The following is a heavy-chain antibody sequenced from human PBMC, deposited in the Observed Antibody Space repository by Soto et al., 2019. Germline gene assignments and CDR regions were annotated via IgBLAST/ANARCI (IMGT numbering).Heavy chain of an antibody. V-gene: IGHV1-69*06. CDR3: ATLDTGGFLRYSDN. CDR2: IVPNIGTV. CDR1: GGTLTNFINYP. Sequence: QMQLVQSGAEVKKPGSSVKVSCKASGGTLTNFINYPINWVRQAPGQGLEWMGGIVPNIGTVNYAQKFQGRVTITADNSTGTAYMELSRLISEHPALHYCATLDTGGFLRYSDNWGQGALVTVSS. D-gene: IGHD2-8*02. J-gene: IGHJ4*02.